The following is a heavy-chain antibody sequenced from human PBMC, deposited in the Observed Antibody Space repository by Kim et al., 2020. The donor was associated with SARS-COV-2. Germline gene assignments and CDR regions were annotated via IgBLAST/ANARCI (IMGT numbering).Heavy chain of an antibody. CDR1: GGSISSSSYY. J-gene: IGHJ4*02. CDR3: ARDADPFDWLTPFVY. Sequence: SETLSLTCTVSGGSISSSSYYWGWIRQPPGKGLEWIGSIYYSGSTYYNPSLKSRVTISVDTSKNQFSLKLSSVTAADTAVYYCARDADPFDWLTPFVYWGQRTMVAVSS. V-gene: IGHV4-39*07. D-gene: IGHD3-9*01. CDR2: IYYSGST.